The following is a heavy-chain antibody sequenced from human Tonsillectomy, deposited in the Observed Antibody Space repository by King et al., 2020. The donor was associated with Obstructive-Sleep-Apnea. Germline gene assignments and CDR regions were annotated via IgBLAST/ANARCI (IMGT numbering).Heavy chain of an antibody. CDR1: GDSVSSNSAA. CDR3: ARAYPTYYYASGSPNYGMDV. CDR2: TYYRPKWYN. D-gene: IGHD3-10*01. V-gene: IGHV6-1*01. J-gene: IGHJ6*02. Sequence: VQLQQSGPGLVKPSQTLSLTCAISGDSVSSNSAAWNWIRQSPSRGLEWLGRTYYRPKWYNDYAVSVKSRITINPDTSKNQFSLQLKSVTPEDTAVYYCARAYPTYYYASGSPNYGMDVWGQGTTVTVSS.